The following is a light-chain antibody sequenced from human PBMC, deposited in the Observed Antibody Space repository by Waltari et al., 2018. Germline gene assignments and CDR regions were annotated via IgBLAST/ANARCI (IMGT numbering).Light chain of an antibody. Sequence: QSALTQPASVSGSPGQSISISCIGTSRDVGPFNLFSWYQHHPGKAPKLIVFEASTRPSGVSNRFSVSKAANAASLIISGLQADDEADYYCCSYAGSGSWVFGGGTKVTVI. CDR3: CSYAGSGSWV. CDR1: SRDVGPFNL. V-gene: IGLV2-23*01. J-gene: IGLJ3*02. CDR2: EAS.